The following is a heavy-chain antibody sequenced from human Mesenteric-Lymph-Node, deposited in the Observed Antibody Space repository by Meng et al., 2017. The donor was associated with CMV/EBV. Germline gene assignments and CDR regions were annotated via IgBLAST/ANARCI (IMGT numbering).Heavy chain of an antibody. CDR1: GFTFSSYA. Sequence: LSLTCAASGFTFSSYAMHWVRQAPGKGLEWVAVIAFDGSKKYYGESVKGRFSMSRDNSKNTVHLQMNSLSAEDTATYYCARQLSPLGPPAVGDFDYWGQGTLVTVSS. J-gene: IGHJ4*02. CDR3: ARQLSPLGPPAVGDFDY. D-gene: IGHD2-2*01. CDR2: IAFDGSKK. V-gene: IGHV3-30-3*01.